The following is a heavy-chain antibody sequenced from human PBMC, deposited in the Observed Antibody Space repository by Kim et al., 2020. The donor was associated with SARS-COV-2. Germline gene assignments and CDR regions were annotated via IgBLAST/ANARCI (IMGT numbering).Heavy chain of an antibody. CDR3: AKDLGWWSNSPGNFDY. Sequence: GGSLRLSCAASGFTFSSYGMHWVRQAPGKGLEWVAVISYDGINKYYADSVKGRFTISRDNSKNTLYLQMNSLRAEDTAVYYCAKDLGWWSNSPGNFDYWGQGTLVTVSS. CDR1: GFTFSSYG. V-gene: IGHV3-30*18. J-gene: IGHJ4*02. D-gene: IGHD2-15*01. CDR2: ISYDGINK.